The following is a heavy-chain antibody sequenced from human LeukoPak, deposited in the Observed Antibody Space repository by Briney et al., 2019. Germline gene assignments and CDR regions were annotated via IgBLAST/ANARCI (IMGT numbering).Heavy chain of an antibody. D-gene: IGHD3-16*01. CDR2: IYYSGSA. Sequence: SETLSLTCTVSGDSISSSSYYWGWIRQPPGKRLEWIGTIYYSGSAYYYPSLKSRVTISVDTSKNQFSLKLSSVTAADTAVYYCASLPDYVWGSLDYWGQGTLVTVSS. V-gene: IGHV4-39*07. J-gene: IGHJ4*02. CDR1: GDSISSSSYY. CDR3: ASLPDYVWGSLDY.